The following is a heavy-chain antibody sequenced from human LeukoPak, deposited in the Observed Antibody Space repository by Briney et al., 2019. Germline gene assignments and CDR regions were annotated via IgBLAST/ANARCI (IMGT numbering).Heavy chain of an antibody. CDR2: IIPIFGTA. CDR3: ASYRGYCSSTSCYGGYFDY. CDR1: GGTFSSYA. V-gene: IGHV1-69*13. Sequence: ASVKVSCKASGGTFSSYAISWVRQAPGQGLEWMGGIIPIFGTANYAQKFQGRVTITADESTSTAYMELSSLRSEDTAVYYYASYRGYCSSTSCYGGYFDYWGQGTLVTVSS. D-gene: IGHD2-2*03. J-gene: IGHJ4*02.